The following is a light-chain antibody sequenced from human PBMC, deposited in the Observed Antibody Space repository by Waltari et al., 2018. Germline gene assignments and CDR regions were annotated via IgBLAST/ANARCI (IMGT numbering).Light chain of an antibody. V-gene: IGLV2-23*02. J-gene: IGLJ3*02. CDR1: SSDVGRYNF. Sequence: QSALTQPASVSGSPGLSITISCPGTSSDVGRYNFVSWYHQHPAKPPKLMIYDVTKRPSGVSNRFSGSKSGNTASLTISGLQAGDEADYYCCSYASTTWVFGGGTRLTVL. CDR3: CSYASTTWV. CDR2: DVT.